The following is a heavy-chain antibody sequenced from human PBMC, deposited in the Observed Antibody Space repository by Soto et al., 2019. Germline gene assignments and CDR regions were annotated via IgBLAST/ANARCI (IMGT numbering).Heavy chain of an antibody. CDR3: VLERTWTGGFDY. Sequence: VAVKVSCKASGYTFTGYYMHRVRQAPGQGLEWMGWINPNSGGTNYAQKFQGRVTMTRDTSISTAYMDLSGLGSDDTALYYCVLERTWTGGFDYWGQGTRVTVSS. D-gene: IGHD1-1*01. CDR1: GYTFTGYY. V-gene: IGHV1-2*02. CDR2: INPNSGGT. J-gene: IGHJ4*02.